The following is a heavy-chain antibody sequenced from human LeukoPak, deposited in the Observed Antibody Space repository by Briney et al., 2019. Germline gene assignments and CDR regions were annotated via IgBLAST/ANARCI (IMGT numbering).Heavy chain of an antibody. Sequence: GGSLRLSCAASGFTFSSYSMNWVRQAPGKGLEWVSYISSSSSTIYYADSVKGRFTISRDNAKNSLYLQMNSLRAEDTAVYYCARDRYCSSTSCYPDAFDIWGQGTMVTVSS. V-gene: IGHV3-48*04. CDR3: ARDRYCSSTSCYPDAFDI. D-gene: IGHD2-2*01. CDR1: GFTFSSYS. CDR2: ISSSSSTI. J-gene: IGHJ3*02.